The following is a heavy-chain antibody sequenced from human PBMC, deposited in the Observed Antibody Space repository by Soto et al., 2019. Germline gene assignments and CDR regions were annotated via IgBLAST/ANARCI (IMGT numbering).Heavy chain of an antibody. CDR3: ARDLGEGIAVAGPIS. D-gene: IGHD6-19*01. CDR2: ISSSSSYI. CDR1: GFTFSSYS. J-gene: IGHJ5*02. V-gene: IGHV3-21*01. Sequence: PGGSLRLSCAASGFTFSSYSMNWVRQAPGKGLEWVSSISSSSSYIYYADSVKGRFTISRDNAKSSLYLQMNSLRAEDTAVYYCARDLGEGIAVAGPISWGQGTMVTVSS.